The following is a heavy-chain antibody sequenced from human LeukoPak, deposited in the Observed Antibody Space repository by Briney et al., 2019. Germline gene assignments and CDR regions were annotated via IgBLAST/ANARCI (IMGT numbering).Heavy chain of an antibody. V-gene: IGHV4-39*02. D-gene: IGHD3-16*01. CDR3: ARDGGQGSAYYFDY. CDR1: GGSVSSYY. CDR2: IYYSGST. J-gene: IGHJ4*02. Sequence: SETLSLTCTVSGGSVSSYYWSWIRQPPGKGLEWIGSIYYSGSTYYNPSLKSRVTISVDTSKNQFSLKLSSVTAADTAVYYCARDGGQGSAYYFDYWGQGTLVSVSS.